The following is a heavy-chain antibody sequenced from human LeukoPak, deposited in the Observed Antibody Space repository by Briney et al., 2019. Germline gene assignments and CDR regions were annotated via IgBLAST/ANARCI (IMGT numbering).Heavy chain of an antibody. CDR1: GFTFSSYG. CDR2: IWYDGSNK. V-gene: IGHV3-33*06. J-gene: IGHJ4*02. D-gene: IGHD4-17*01. Sequence: GGSLRLSCAASGFTFSSYGMHWVRQAPGKGLEWVAVIWYDGSNKYYADSVKGRFTISRDISKNTLFLQMNSLRAEDTAIYYCAKDLHTVTTAFDSWGQGSLVTVSS. CDR3: AKDLHTVTTAFDS.